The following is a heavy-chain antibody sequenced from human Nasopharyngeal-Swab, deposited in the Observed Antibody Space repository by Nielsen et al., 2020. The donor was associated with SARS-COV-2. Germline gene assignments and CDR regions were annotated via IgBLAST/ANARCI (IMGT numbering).Heavy chain of an antibody. V-gene: IGHV3-30*18. J-gene: IGHJ3*02. CDR2: ISYDGNNK. CDR3: AKEEGGYDFWSGYSKPLNAFDI. D-gene: IGHD3-3*01. Sequence: VRQAPGKGLEWVAVISYDGNNKFYADSLKGRFTASGDNSENTLYLQMNSLRPEDTAVYYCAKEEGGYDFWSGYSKPLNAFDIWGQGTMVTVSS.